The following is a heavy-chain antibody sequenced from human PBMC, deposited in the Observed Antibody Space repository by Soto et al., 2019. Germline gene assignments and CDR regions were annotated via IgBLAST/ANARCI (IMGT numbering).Heavy chain of an antibody. CDR3: TSPLLSVGARPLVGMDV. D-gene: IGHD1-26*01. Sequence: EVQLVESGGGLVQPGGSLKLSCAASGFTFSGSAMHWVRQASGKGLEWVGRIRSKANSYATAYAASVKGRFTIPRDDSTNTAYLQMNSLKTEDTAVYYCTSPLLSVGARPLVGMDVWGQGTTVTVSS. CDR1: GFTFSGSA. V-gene: IGHV3-73*01. J-gene: IGHJ6*02. CDR2: IRSKANSYAT.